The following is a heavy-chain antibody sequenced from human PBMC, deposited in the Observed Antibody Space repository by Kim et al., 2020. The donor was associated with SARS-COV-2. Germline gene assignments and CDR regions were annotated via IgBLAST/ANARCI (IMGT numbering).Heavy chain of an antibody. Sequence: YADSVKGRFTIARDNSKNTLYLQMNSLGAEDTAVYYCARDDARFNYGMDVWGQGTTVTVSS. CDR3: ARDDARFNYGMDV. D-gene: IGHD3-3*01. J-gene: IGHJ6*02. V-gene: IGHV3-33*01.